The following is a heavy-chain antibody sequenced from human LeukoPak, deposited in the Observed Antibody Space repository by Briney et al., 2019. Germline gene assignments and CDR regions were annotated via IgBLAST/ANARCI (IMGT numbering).Heavy chain of an antibody. CDR3: TRLNDYARYFDL. V-gene: IGHV4-39*01. CDR2: IYYSGST. Sequence: SETLSLTCTVSGGSISSSGYYWGWIRQPPGKGLEWIGSIYYSGSTYYNPSLKSRVTISVDTSKNQFSLKLSSVTAADTAVYYCTRLNDYARYFDLWGRGTLVTVSS. J-gene: IGHJ2*01. D-gene: IGHD4-17*01. CDR1: GGSISSSGYY.